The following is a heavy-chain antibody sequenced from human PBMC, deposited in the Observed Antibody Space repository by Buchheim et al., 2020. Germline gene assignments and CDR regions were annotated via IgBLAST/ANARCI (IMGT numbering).Heavy chain of an antibody. CDR3: AREGREQPIDY. V-gene: IGHV3-7*01. D-gene: IGHD1-26*01. CDR1: GFTFSDYW. CDR2: INRDGSEK. J-gene: IGHJ4*02. Sequence: EVQLVESGGGLVQPGGSLRLSCAASGFTFSDYWMTWVRQAPGKGLEWVANINRDGSEKNYVDSVKGRFIISRDNAKISLNLQMNSLRAEDTAVYYCAREGREQPIDYWGQGTL.